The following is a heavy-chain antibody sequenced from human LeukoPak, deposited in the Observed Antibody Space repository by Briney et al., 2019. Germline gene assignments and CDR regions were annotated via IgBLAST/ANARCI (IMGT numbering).Heavy chain of an antibody. CDR1: GFTFTSSA. CDR3: AAVLGSFPNTAMATRGFDY. D-gene: IGHD5-18*01. Sequence: ASVKVSCKASGFTFTSSAMQWVRQARGQRLEWIGWIVVGSGNTNYAQKFQERVTITRDMSTSTAYMELSSLRSEDTAVYYCAAVLGSFPNTAMATRGFDYWGQGTLVIVSS. V-gene: IGHV1-58*02. J-gene: IGHJ4*02. CDR2: IVVGSGNT.